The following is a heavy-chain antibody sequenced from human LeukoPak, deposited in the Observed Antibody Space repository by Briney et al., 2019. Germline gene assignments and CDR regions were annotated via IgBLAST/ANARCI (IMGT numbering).Heavy chain of an antibody. D-gene: IGHD2-2*01. Sequence: GGSLRLSCAASGFTVSSNYMSWVRQAPGKGLEWVAVISYDGSTDYYADSVKGRFTISRDNSKNTLYLQMNSLRVEDTAVYFCARGRRSYCSSTSCHSLFDYWGQGTLVIVSS. CDR1: GFTVSSNY. J-gene: IGHJ4*02. CDR2: ISYDGSTD. CDR3: ARGRRSYCSSTSCHSLFDY. V-gene: IGHV3-30-3*01.